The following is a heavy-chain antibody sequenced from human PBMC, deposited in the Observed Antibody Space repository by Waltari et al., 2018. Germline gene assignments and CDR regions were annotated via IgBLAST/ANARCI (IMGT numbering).Heavy chain of an antibody. CDR3: ARHLGVSKFDP. D-gene: IGHD2-2*01. CDR1: GGSISSSSYY. Sequence: QLQLQESGPGLVKPSETLSLTCTVSGGSISSSSYYWGWIRQPPGKGLEWIGSIYYSGSTYYHPSLKSRVTISVDTSKNQFSLKLSSVTAADTAVYYCARHLGVSKFDPWGQGTLVTVSS. CDR2: IYYSGST. J-gene: IGHJ5*02. V-gene: IGHV4-39*01.